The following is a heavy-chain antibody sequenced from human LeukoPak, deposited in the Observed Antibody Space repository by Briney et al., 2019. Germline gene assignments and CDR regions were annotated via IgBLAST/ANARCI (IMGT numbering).Heavy chain of an antibody. Sequence: EAAVKVSCKASRYTFTIYYMHWGRQAPGPGREWRGIINPSGSRTSYAQKFQRRVTMTSDTSTSPVYMELSSLRYEDTAVYYSARAGFSHCSGGSCYFDYWGQGTLVTVSS. V-gene: IGHV1-46*01. CDR2: INPSGSRT. CDR3: ARAGFSHCSGGSCYFDY. D-gene: IGHD2-15*01. J-gene: IGHJ4*02. CDR1: RYTFTIYY.